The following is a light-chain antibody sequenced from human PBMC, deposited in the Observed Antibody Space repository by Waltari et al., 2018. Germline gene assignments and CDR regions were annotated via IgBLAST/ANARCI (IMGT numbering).Light chain of an antibody. J-gene: IGKJ1*01. CDR2: LGS. V-gene: IGKV2-28*01. CDR3: MQALQTRWT. Sequence: DIVMTQSPLSLPVTPGAPASISFRSSQSLLHSNGYNYLDWYLQKPGQSPQLLIYLGSNRASGVPDRFSGSGSGTDFTLKISRVEAEDVGVYYCMQALQTRWTFGQGTKVEIK. CDR1: QSLLHSNGYNY.